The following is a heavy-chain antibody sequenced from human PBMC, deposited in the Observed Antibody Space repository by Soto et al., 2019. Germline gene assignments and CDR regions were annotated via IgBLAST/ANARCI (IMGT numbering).Heavy chain of an antibody. CDR1: GYTFTGYY. CDR2: INPNSGGT. D-gene: IGHD3-9*01. J-gene: IGHJ3*02. CDR3: ARDRGYDILTGYAPNDAFDI. V-gene: IGHV1-2*04. Sequence: QVQLVQSGAEVKKPGASVKVSCKASGYTFTGYYMHWVRQAPGQGLEWMGWINPNSGGTNYAQKLQGWVTMTRDTSISTAYMELSRLRSDDTAVYYCARDRGYDILTGYAPNDAFDIWGQGTMVTVSS.